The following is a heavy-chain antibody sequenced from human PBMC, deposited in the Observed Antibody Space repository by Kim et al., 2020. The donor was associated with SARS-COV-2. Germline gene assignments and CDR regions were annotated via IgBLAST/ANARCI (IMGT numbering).Heavy chain of an antibody. CDR2: ISHSGHS. D-gene: IGHD6-13*01. CDR3: ARKVVSGWYHFDM. Sequence: SETLSLTCTVSGSSIGSGYYWGWIRQPPGRGLEWIGSISHSGHSYYNPSLQSRVTISVDTSKKQFSLKLKSVTAADPAVYYCARKVVSGWYHFDMWGQG. CDR1: GSSIGSGYY. V-gene: IGHV4-38-2*02. J-gene: IGHJ3*02.